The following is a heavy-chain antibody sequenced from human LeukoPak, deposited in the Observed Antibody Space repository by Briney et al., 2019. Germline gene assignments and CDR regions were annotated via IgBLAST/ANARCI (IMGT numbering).Heavy chain of an antibody. D-gene: IGHD5-18*01. CDR2: INHSGST. CDR3: ARGRTVGYSYGYGLFDY. J-gene: IGHJ4*02. V-gene: IGHV4-34*01. CDR1: GGSFSGYY. Sequence: PSETLSLTCAVYGGSFSGYYWSWIRQPPGKGLEWIGEINHSGSTNYNPSLKSRVTISVDTSKNQFSLKLSSVIAADTAVYYCARGRTVGYSYGYGLFDYWGQGTLVTVSS.